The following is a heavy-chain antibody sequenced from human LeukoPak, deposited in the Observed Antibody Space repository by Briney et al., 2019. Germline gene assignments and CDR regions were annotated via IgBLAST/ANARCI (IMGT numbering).Heavy chain of an antibody. V-gene: IGHV4-34*01. CDR3: ARYSSSWYL. D-gene: IGHD6-13*01. Sequence: PSETLSLTCAVYGGSFSDYYWSWIRQPPGKGLEWIGEINHSGSTNYNPSLKSRVTISVDTSKNQFSLKLSSVTAADTAVYYCARYSSSWYLWGQGTLVTVSS. CDR2: INHSGST. CDR1: GGSFSDYY. J-gene: IGHJ4*02.